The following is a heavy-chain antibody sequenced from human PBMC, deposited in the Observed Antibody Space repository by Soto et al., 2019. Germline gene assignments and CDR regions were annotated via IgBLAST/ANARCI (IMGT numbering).Heavy chain of an antibody. J-gene: IGHJ5*02. CDR3: ARVIPGAEAWFHP. V-gene: IGHV1-18*01. D-gene: IGHD2-2*01. CDR1: VKTFPTFG. CDR2: ISPYTDDP. Sequence: GQLVKSGVEVKKPGASLKVSCSAPVKTFPTFGVTWVRQAPGQGLEWMGWISPYTDDPSYAQKFQGRVTMTIDTSTSTAYLDLRSLTSDDTAVYYCARVIPGAEAWFHPWGQGTLVTVSS.